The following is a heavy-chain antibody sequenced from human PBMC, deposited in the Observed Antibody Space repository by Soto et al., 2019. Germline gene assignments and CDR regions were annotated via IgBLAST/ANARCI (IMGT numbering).Heavy chain of an antibody. D-gene: IGHD6-6*01. CDR1: GFPFRSYG. Sequence: RRLSCAASGFPFRSYGMHWVRQAPGKGLEWVALVPYSQSYTYYADSVKGRFTISRDNSMNTLFLQMNSLKTDDTAVYYCAKDRRTNSSRNYFFDSWGQGTLVTVSS. CDR3: AKDRRTNSSRNYFFDS. CDR2: VPYSQSYT. V-gene: IGHV3-30*18. J-gene: IGHJ4*02.